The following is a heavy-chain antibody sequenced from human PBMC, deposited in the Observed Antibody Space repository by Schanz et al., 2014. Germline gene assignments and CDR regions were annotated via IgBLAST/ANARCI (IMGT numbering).Heavy chain of an antibody. J-gene: IGHJ4*02. CDR2: IDRDGGHT. CDR1: GFSFDDYT. V-gene: IGHV3-43*01. Sequence: EVQLVESGGFVAQPGGSLRLSCAASGFSFDDYTMHWVRQAPGKGLEWVSLIDRDGGHTYYADSVKGRFTISRDNSKNSLYLQMDRLTTEDTALYYCVKDRPEGYDSHSFDYWGQGTLVTVSS. CDR3: VKDRPEGYDSHSFDY. D-gene: IGHD5-12*01.